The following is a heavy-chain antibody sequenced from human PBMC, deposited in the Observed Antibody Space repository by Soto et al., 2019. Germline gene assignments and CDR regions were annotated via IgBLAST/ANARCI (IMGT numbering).Heavy chain of an antibody. V-gene: IGHV3-30*18. J-gene: IGHJ3*01. CDR3: AKAEYSSRTDAFDV. D-gene: IGHD6-13*01. CDR2: ISYDGSNK. Sequence: QVQLVESGGGVVQPGRSLRLSCAASGFTFSSYGMHWVRQAPGKGLEWVAVISYDGSNKYYADSVKGRFTISRDNSKNTLYLQMNSLRAEDTAVYYCAKAEYSSRTDAFDVWGQGTMVTVSS. CDR1: GFTFSSYG.